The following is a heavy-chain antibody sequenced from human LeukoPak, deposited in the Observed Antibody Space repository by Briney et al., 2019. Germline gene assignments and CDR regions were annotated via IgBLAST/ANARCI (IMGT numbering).Heavy chain of an antibody. CDR1: GFTFSNSW. D-gene: IGHD3-9*01. CDR2: IRQDGNEK. Sequence: PGGSLRLSCAASGFTFSNSWMSWVRQAPGKGLEWVANIRQDGNEKYYVGSVRGRFTISRDNAKNSLYLQMNSLRAEDTAVYYCARHYDILTGTFPYYWGQGTLVTVSS. V-gene: IGHV3-7*03. J-gene: IGHJ4*02. CDR3: ARHYDILTGTFPYY.